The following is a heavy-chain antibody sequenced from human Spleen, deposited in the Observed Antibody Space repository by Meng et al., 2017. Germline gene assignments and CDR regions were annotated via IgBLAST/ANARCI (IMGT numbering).Heavy chain of an antibody. CDR3: ARRADY. CDR1: GFSFSSFY. J-gene: IGHJ4*02. V-gene: IGHV3-21*06. CDR2: ISGGSNYI. Sequence: GESLKISCAASGFSFSSFYMDWVRQSPGKGLEWVSSISGGSNYISYADSLQGRFTISRDNAKNSLYLQMTNLRAEDTGFYYCARRADYWGRGGLVTVSS.